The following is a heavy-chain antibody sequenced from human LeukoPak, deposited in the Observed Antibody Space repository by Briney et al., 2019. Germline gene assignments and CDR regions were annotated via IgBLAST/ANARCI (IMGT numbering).Heavy chain of an antibody. CDR1: GFTFGDSA. CDR2: ISGGGGNT. V-gene: IGHV3-23*01. J-gene: IGHJ6*02. Sequence: GRSLRLSCRTSGFTFGDSAMTCVRQAPGKGLEWVSGISGGGGNTYYADSVKGRLTISRDNSKNTLYLQMNSLTAEDTAVYYCAKDRDFGDPYYYYGMDVWGQGTTVTVSS. D-gene: IGHD4-17*01. CDR3: AKDRDFGDPYYYYGMDV.